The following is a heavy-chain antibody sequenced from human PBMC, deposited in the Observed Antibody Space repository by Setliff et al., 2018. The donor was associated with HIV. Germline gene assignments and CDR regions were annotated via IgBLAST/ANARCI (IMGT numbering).Heavy chain of an antibody. CDR3: ARDYYYYDSSGYYPGAFDI. D-gene: IGHD3-22*01. Sequence: PGESLKISCAASGFTFSSYSMNWVRQAPGKGLEWVSYISSSSSTIYYADSVKGRFTISRDNAKNSLYLQMNSLRAEDTAVYYCARDYYYYDSSGYYPGAFDIWGQGTMVTVSS. J-gene: IGHJ3*02. CDR2: ISSSSSTI. CDR1: GFTFSSYS. V-gene: IGHV3-48*04.